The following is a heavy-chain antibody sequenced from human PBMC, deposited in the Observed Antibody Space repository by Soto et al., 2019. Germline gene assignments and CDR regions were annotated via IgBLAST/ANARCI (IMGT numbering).Heavy chain of an antibody. V-gene: IGHV3-23*01. D-gene: IGHD6-25*01. CDR1: GFTFSNYA. Sequence: EVQLLESGGGLVQPGRSLRLSCAASGFTFSNYAMSWVRQAPGQGLDWVSALSGSGGTTYYADSVKGRFTISRDNSKNTLFLQMKSLRAEDAAVYYCAKFFVETGSNSGWPWSFHYWGQGTLVTVSS. J-gene: IGHJ4*02. CDR2: LSGSGGTT. CDR3: AKFFVETGSNSGWPWSFHY.